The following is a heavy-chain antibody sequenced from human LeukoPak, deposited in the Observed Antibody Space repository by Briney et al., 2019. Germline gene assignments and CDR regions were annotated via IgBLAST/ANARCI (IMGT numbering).Heavy chain of an antibody. J-gene: IGHJ4*02. CDR3: VRSGELSFTLDY. V-gene: IGHV3-30*02. CDR2: IRYDGSNK. CDR1: GFTFSNYG. D-gene: IGHD3-16*02. Sequence: GGSLRLSCAASGFTFSNYGMHWVRQAPGKGLEWVAFIRYDGSNKYYADSVKGRFTISRDNAKNSLYLQMNSLRAEDTAVYYCVRSGELSFTLDYWGQGTLVTVSS.